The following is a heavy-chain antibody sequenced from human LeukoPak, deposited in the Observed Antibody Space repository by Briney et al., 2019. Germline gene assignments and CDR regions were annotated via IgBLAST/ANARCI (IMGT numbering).Heavy chain of an antibody. Sequence: SGGSLRLSCAASGFTFSSYWMSWVRQAPGKGLEWVANIKQDGSEKYYADSVKGRFTISRDNSKNTLYLQMNSLRAEDTAVYYCARDISYSGVASFDYWGQGTLVTVSS. CDR1: GFTFSSYW. J-gene: IGHJ4*02. D-gene: IGHD1-26*01. CDR3: ARDISYSGVASFDY. V-gene: IGHV3-7*01. CDR2: IKQDGSEK.